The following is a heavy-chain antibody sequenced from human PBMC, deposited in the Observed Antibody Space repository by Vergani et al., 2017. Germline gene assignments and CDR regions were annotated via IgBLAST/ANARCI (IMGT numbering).Heavy chain of an antibody. V-gene: IGHV1-2*02. CDR3: ARDCRESGGSCYSGFDY. CDR2: INPNSGGT. CDR1: GYTFTGYY. Sequence: QVQLVQSGAEVKKPGASVKVSCKASGYTFTGYYMHWVRQAPGQGLEWMGWINPNSGGTNYAQKFQGRVTMTRDTSISTAYMELSRLRSDDTAVYYCARDCRESGGSCYSGFDYWGQGTLVTVSS. J-gene: IGHJ4*02. D-gene: IGHD2-15*01.